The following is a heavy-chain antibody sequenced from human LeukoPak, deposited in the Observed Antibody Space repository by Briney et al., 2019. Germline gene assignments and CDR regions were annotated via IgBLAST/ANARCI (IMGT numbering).Heavy chain of an antibody. D-gene: IGHD5-12*01. CDR2: IIPIFGTA. Sequence: SVKVSCKASGCTFSSYAISWVRQAPGQGLEWMGGIIPIFGTANYAQKFQGRVTITADESTSTAYMELSSLRSDDTAVYYCARLVARGYFDYWGQEPWSPSPQ. V-gene: IGHV1-69*01. CDR1: GCTFSSYA. CDR3: ARLVARGYFDY. J-gene: IGHJ4*01.